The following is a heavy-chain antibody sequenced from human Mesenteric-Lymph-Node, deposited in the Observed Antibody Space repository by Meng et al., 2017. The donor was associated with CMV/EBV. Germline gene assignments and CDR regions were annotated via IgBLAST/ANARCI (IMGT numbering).Heavy chain of an antibody. Sequence: GRSLRLSCAASGFTFSSYAMSWVRQAPGKGLEWVSAISGSGGSTYYADSVKGRFTISRDNSKNTLYLQMNSLRAEDTAVYYCAKEARVTNYYGSGSYYFEDGMDVWGQGTTVTVSS. V-gene: IGHV3-23*01. D-gene: IGHD3-10*01. CDR2: ISGSGGST. J-gene: IGHJ6*02. CDR3: AKEARVTNYYGSGSYYFEDGMDV. CDR1: GFTFSSYA.